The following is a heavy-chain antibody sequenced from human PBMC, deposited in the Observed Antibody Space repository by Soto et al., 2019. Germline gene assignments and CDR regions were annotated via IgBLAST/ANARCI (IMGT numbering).Heavy chain of an antibody. Sequence: GESLKISCKSSGYSFTSYWISWVRQMPGEGLEWMGRIDPSDSYTNYSPSFQGHVTISADKSISTAYLQWSSLKASDTAMYYCARLIYHGDSIDDYWGQGTLVTVSS. D-gene: IGHD4-17*01. J-gene: IGHJ4*02. CDR1: GYSFTSYW. CDR3: ARLIYHGDSIDDY. V-gene: IGHV5-10-1*01. CDR2: IDPSDSYT.